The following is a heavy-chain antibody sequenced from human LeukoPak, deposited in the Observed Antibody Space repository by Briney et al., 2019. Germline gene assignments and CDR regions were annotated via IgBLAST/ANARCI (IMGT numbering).Heavy chain of an antibody. CDR3: ARSGARIDHWFDY. CDR2: ISYNGSNI. J-gene: IGHJ5*01. Sequence: GGSLRLSCAASGFTFRSYAMHWVRQAPGKGLEWVAVISYNGSNISYADSVKGRFTISRDNSKNTLYLQMNSLRAEATALYYCARSGARIDHWFDYWGQGTLVTVSS. D-gene: IGHD2/OR15-2a*01. V-gene: IGHV3-30*04. CDR1: GFTFRSYA.